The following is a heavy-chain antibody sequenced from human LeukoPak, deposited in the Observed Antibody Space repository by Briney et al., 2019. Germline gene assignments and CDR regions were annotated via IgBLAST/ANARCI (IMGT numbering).Heavy chain of an antibody. CDR3: ARDRYDFWSGSYYMDV. V-gene: IGHV3-9*01. CDR2: ISWNSGSI. CDR1: GFTFDDYA. D-gene: IGHD3-3*01. Sequence: PGGSLRLSCAASGFTFDDYAMHWVRQAPGKGLEWVSGISWNSGSIGYADSVKGRFTISRDNAKNSLYLQMNSLRAEDTAVYYCARDRYDFWSGSYYMDVWGKGTTVTVSS. J-gene: IGHJ6*03.